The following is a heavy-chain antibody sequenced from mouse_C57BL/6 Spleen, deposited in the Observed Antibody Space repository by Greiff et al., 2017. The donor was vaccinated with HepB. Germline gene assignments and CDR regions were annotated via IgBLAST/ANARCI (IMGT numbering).Heavy chain of an antibody. CDR1: GYTFTSYW. J-gene: IGHJ4*01. D-gene: IGHD2-3*01. CDR3: TREDDGYLYYYAMDY. V-gene: IGHV1-5*01. CDR2: IYPGNSDT. Sequence: EVQLQQSGTVLARPGASVKMSCKTSGYTFTSYWMHWVKQRPGQGLEWIGAIYPGNSDTSYNQKFKGKAKLTAVTSASTAYMDLSSLTNEDSAVYYCTREDDGYLYYYAMDYWGQGTSVTVSS.